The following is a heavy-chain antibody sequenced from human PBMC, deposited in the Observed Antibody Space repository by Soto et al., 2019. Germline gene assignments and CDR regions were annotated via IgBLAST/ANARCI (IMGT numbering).Heavy chain of an antibody. V-gene: IGHV1-69*02. J-gene: IGHJ6*02. CDR3: ARVPTGLYGMDV. D-gene: IGHD2-2*01. CDR2: IIPILGIA. Sequence: QVQLVQSGAEVKKPGSSVKVSCKASGGTFSSYTISWVRQAPGQGLEWMGRIIPILGIANYAQKFQGRVTITADKSTSTAYMELSSLRSEDTAVYYCARVPTGLYGMDVWGQWTTVTVSS. CDR1: GGTFSSYT.